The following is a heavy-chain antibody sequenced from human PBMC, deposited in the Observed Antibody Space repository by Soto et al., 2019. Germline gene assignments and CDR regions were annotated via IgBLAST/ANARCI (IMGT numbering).Heavy chain of an antibody. CDR2: ISYDGSNK. CDR1: GFTFSSYA. D-gene: IGHD2-21*02. J-gene: IGHJ6*02. Sequence: GGSLRLSCAASGFTFSSYAMHWVRQAPGKGLEWVAVISYDGSNKYYADSVKGRFTISRDNSKNTLYLQMNSLRAEDTAVYYCARSPSYPDPYCGGDCYTHDYYYYGMDVWGQGTTVTVSS. V-gene: IGHV3-30-3*01. CDR3: ARSPSYPDPYCGGDCYTHDYYYYGMDV.